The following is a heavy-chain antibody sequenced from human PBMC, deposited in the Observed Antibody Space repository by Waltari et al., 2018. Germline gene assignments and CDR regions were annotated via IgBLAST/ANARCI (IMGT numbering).Heavy chain of an antibody. V-gene: IGHV5-51*01. Sequence: VQLVQSGAEVKKPGASVKVSCKASGYTFTGYYMHWVRQMHGKGLEWMGIIYPGASDTRYSPSFQGQVTISADKSISTAYLQWSSLKASDTAMYYCASRAYCTNGVCFPDWGYWGQGTLVTVSS. CDR2: IYPGASDT. CDR1: GYTFTGYY. D-gene: IGHD2-8*01. CDR3: ASRAYCTNGVCFPDWGY. J-gene: IGHJ4*02.